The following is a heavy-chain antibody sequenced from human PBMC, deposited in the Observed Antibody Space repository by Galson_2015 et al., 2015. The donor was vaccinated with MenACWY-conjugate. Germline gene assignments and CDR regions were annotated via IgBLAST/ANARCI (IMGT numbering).Heavy chain of an antibody. CDR1: GFTYNNYW. CDR2: IKADGSFS. CDR3: ARDNNWSFDS. D-gene: IGHD1-1*01. V-gene: IGHV3-74*01. Sequence: CAASGFTYNNYWMHWVRQPPGKGLEWISYIKADGSFSNYADSVKGRFTISTDNAKNMVYLQMDGLGDEDTAVYFCARDNNWSFDSWGQGTLVTVSS. J-gene: IGHJ4*02.